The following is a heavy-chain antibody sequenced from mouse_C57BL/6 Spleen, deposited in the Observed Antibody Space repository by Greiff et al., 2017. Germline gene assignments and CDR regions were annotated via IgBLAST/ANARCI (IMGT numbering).Heavy chain of an antibody. D-gene: IGHD4-1*01. CDR1: GYTFTSYW. CDR3: ARRGEPNWDGLYYFDD. V-gene: IGHV1-53*01. Sequence: QVQLQQPGTELVKPGASVKLSCKASGYTFTSYWMHWVKQRPGQGLEWIGNINPSNGGTNYNEKFKSKATLTVDKSSSTAYMQLSSLTSEDSAVXYCARRGEPNWDGLYYFDDWGKGTTLTVSS. CDR2: INPSNGGT. J-gene: IGHJ2*01.